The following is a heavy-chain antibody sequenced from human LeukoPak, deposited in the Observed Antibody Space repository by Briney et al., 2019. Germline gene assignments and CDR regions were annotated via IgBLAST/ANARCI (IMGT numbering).Heavy chain of an antibody. CDR2: IYTSGST. CDR3: ARDPLVVVAATPSWYFDL. J-gene: IGHJ2*01. Sequence: SETLSLTCTVSGGSISSYYWSWIRQPAGKGLEWIGRIYTSGSTNYNPSLKSRVTMSVDTSKNQFSQKLSSVTAAVTAVYYCARDPLVVVAATPSWYFDLWGRGTLVTVSS. V-gene: IGHV4-4*07. CDR1: GGSISSYY. D-gene: IGHD2-15*01.